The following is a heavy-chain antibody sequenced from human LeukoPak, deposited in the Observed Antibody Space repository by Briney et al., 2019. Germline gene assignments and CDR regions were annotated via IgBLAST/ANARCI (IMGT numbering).Heavy chain of an antibody. D-gene: IGHD6-13*01. CDR3: ARDFKEKKGLAAGGSDC. CDR2: IKVDGSEK. J-gene: IGHJ4*02. V-gene: IGHV3-7*01. CDR1: GFTFSRYW. Sequence: PGGSLRLSCIASGFTFSRYWMTWVRQAPGKGLEWVADIKVDGSEKYYVDSVKGRFTISRDNAKNSLYLQMNSLRVDDTAVYYCARDFKEKKGLAAGGSDCWGQGTLVTVSS.